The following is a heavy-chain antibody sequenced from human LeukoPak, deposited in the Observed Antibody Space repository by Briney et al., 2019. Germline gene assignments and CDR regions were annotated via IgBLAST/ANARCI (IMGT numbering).Heavy chain of an antibody. CDR2: ISSSSSTI. CDR1: GFSFSSYT. J-gene: IGHJ4*02. CDR3: ARDPTYYYDSSGYFSPFFDY. Sequence: GGSLRLSCAASGFSFSSYTMNWVRQAPGKGLEWVSYISSSSSTIYYADSVKGRFTISRDNAKNSLYLQTNSLRAEDTAVYYCARDPTYYYDSSGYFSPFFDYWGQGTLVTVSS. V-gene: IGHV3-48*01. D-gene: IGHD3-22*01.